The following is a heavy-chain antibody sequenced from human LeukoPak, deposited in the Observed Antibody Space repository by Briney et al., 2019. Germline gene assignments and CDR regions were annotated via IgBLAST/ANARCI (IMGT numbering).Heavy chain of an antibody. V-gene: IGHV3-11*04. CDR2: ISSSGSTI. CDR3: ARSEGDYYDSSGYYYPRYYFDY. J-gene: IGHJ4*02. Sequence: GGSLRLSCAASGFTFSDYYMSWIRQAPGKGLEWVSYISSSGSTIYYADSVKGRFTISRDNAKNSLYLQMNSLRAEDTAVYYCARSEGDYYDSSGYYYPRYYFDYWGQGTPVTVSS. CDR1: GFTFSDYY. D-gene: IGHD3-22*01.